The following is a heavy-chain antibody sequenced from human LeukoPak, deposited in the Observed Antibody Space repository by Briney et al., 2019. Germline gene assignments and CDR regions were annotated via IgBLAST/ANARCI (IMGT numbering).Heavy chain of an antibody. V-gene: IGHV4-38-2*01. CDR2: IFHTGTT. D-gene: IGHD1-26*01. CDR3: ARSAYSGTYPVLDF. Sequence: PSETLSLTCAVSGYSISSGFHWAWIRQPPGKGLEWVGTIFHTGTTFYNSSLESRVTISVSTSKNDFSLNLSSVTAADTAVYFCARSAYSGTYPVLDFWGQGILVTVSS. J-gene: IGHJ4*02. CDR1: GYSISSGFH.